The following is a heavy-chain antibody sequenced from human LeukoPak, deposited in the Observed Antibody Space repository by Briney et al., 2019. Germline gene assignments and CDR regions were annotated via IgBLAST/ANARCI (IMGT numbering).Heavy chain of an antibody. V-gene: IGHV1-18*01. CDR2: ISAYNGNT. Sequence: ASVKVSCKASGYTLTSYGISWVRQAPGQGLEWMGWISAYNGNTNYAQKLQGRVTMTTDTSTSTAYMELRSLRSDDTAVYYCARVNYYGSGSSYYYYYGMDVWGQGTTVTVSS. CDR1: GYTLTSYG. J-gene: IGHJ6*02. CDR3: ARVNYYGSGSSYYYYYGMDV. D-gene: IGHD3-10*01.